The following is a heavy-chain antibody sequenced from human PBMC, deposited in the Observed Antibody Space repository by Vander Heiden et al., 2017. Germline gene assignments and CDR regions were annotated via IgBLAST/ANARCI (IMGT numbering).Heavy chain of an antibody. V-gene: IGHV3-9*01. Sequence: DVHLVESGGVLVQPGRSLRLSCAASGFTFYDYAMRWVRQVPGKGLEWVSGISWNSERIGYADSVKGRFTISRDHATNSLYLQMNSLRPEDTALYFCAKDLGPGSYDVGIENWGQGTLVTVSS. J-gene: IGHJ4*02. D-gene: IGHD3-10*01. CDR3: AKDLGPGSYDVGIEN. CDR2: ISWNSERI. CDR1: GFTFYDYA.